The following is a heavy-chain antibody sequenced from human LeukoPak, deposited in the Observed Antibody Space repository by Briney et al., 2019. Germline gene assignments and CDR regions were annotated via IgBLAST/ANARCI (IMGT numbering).Heavy chain of an antibody. CDR3: ASLTTADAFDI. CDR2: IYHSGST. V-gene: IGHV4-4*02. J-gene: IGHJ3*02. D-gene: IGHD3-22*01. CDR1: GGSISSSNW. Sequence: SETLSLTCAVSGGSISSSNWWSWVRQPPGKGLEWIGEIYHSGSTNYNPSLKSRVTISVDTSKNQFSLKLGSVTAADTAVFYCASLTTADAFDIWGQGTMVTVSS.